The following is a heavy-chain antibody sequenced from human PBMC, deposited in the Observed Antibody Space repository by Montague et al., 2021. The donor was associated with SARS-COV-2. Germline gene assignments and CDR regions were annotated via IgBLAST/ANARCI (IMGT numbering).Heavy chain of an antibody. CDR2: INRDGSST. Sequence: SLRLSCAASGFTFNNYWMRWVRQVPRKGLLWVSRINRDGSSTTYADSVKGRFTISRDNAKNTLYLQVNSLRDDDTAVYYCAREAYNSGDFDFWGQGTLVTVSS. CDR3: AREAYNSGDFDF. J-gene: IGHJ4*02. V-gene: IGHV3-74*01. D-gene: IGHD6-19*01. CDR1: GFTFNNYW.